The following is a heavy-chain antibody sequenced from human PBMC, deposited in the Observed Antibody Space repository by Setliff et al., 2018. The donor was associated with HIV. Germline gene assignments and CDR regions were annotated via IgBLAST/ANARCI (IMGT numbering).Heavy chain of an antibody. J-gene: IGHJ3*01. CDR3: AKQGYSDSLYAFDV. Sequence: ASVKVSCKTSGYTCTTYYIYWVRQAPGHGLELMGRIHPNTGSTNYLQEFQGRVTITRDTSMSTVYMALTGLTSDDTAAYYCAKQGYSDSLYAFDVWGQGTMVTVSS. D-gene: IGHD1-26*01. CDR1: GYTCTTYY. CDR2: IHPNTGST. V-gene: IGHV1-2*06.